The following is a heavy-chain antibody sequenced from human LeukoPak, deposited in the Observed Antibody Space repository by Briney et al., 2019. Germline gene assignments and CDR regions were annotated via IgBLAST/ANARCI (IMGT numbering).Heavy chain of an antibody. CDR2: NSAYNGNT. J-gene: IGHJ3*02. D-gene: IGHD2-2*02. Sequence: ASVKVSCKASGYTFTSYGISWVRQAPGQGLEWMGWNSAYNGNTNYAQKLQGRVTMTTDTSTSTAYMELRSLRSDDTAVYYCAFSTSCYIMMSVCTNAFDIWGQGTMVTVSS. CDR3: AFSTSCYIMMSVCTNAFDI. CDR1: GYTFTSYG. V-gene: IGHV1-18*01.